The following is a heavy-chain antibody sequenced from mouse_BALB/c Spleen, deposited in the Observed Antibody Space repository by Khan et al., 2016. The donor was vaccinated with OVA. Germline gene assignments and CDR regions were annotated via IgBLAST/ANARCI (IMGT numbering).Heavy chain of an antibody. J-gene: IGHJ2*01. Sequence: QVQLKESGPGLVQPSQSLSITCTVSGFSLTNYGVHWVRQSPGKGLEWLGMIWSGGSTDYNATFISRLSISKDNSKSQVFFKMNSLQVNDTAIYDCARNRNGYFDYWGQGTTLTVSS. D-gene: IGHD1-1*02. CDR3: ARNRNGYFDY. CDR2: IWSGGST. V-gene: IGHV2-2*02. CDR1: GFSLTNYG.